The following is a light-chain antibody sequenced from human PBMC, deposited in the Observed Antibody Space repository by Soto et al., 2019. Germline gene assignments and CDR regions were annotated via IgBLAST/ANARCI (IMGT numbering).Light chain of an antibody. J-gene: IGKJ1*01. CDR1: QSVSIF. V-gene: IGKV3-11*01. CDR2: DAS. CDR3: LQRSTWPWT. Sequence: EIVLTQSPATLSLSPGERATLSCRASQSVSIFLAWYQQKPGQPPRLLIYDASKRATGIPARFSGSGSGTDFTLTITSLEPEDFAVYFCLQRSTWPWTFGQGTKVDIK.